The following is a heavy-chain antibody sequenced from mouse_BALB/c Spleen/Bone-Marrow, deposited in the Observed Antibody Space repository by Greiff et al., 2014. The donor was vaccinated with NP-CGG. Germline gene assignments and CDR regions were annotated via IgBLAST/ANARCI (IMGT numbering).Heavy chain of an antibody. Sequence: EVMLVESGGGLVQPGGSLRLSCATSGFTFTDYYMSWVRQPPGKALEWLGFIRNKANGYTTEYSASVKGRFTISRDNSQGILYLQMNTLRAEDSATYYCAREGVYYGNPYWYFDVWGAGTTVTVSS. CDR3: AREGVYYGNPYWYFDV. V-gene: IGHV7-3*02. D-gene: IGHD2-1*01. CDR2: IRNKANGYTT. J-gene: IGHJ1*01. CDR1: GFTFTDYY.